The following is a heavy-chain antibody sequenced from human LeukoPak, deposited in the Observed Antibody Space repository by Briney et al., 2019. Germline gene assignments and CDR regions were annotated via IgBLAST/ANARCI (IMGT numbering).Heavy chain of an antibody. CDR2: IYTSGST. CDR1: GGSISSGSYY. CDR3: ARDPYCSGDSCYSY. V-gene: IGHV4-61*02. D-gene: IGHD2-15*01. J-gene: IGHJ4*02. Sequence: SETLSLTCTVSGGSISSGSYYWSWIRQPAGKGLEWIGRIYTSGSTNYNPSLKSRVTISVDTSKNQFSLKLSSVTAADTAVYYCARDPYCSGDSCYSYWGQGTLVTVSS.